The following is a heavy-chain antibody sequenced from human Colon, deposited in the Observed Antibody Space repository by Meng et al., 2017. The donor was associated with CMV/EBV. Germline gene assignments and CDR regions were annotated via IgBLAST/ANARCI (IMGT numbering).Heavy chain of an antibody. V-gene: IGHV3-33*03. Sequence: GESLKISCAASGFTFSSYAMHWVRQAPGKGLEWVALIWFDGSKKYYADSVKGRFTISRDNSKNTVYMEMNSLQGEDTAVYYCVKDRRMYFGVVSGLDVWGHGTTVTVSS. CDR1: GFTFSSYA. CDR2: IWFDGSKK. CDR3: VKDRRMYFGVVSGLDV. D-gene: IGHD3-3*01. J-gene: IGHJ6*02.